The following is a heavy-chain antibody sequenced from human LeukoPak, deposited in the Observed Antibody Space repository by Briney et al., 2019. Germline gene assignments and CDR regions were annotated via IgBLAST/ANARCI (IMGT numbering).Heavy chain of an antibody. CDR3: ARGAAAGIVGWLDP. J-gene: IGHJ5*01. CDR1: AFIFSDYY. Sequence: PGGSLRLSCAASAFIFSDYYMIWIRQAPGKGLEWIPYISNNGRTIYYADSVKGRFTISRDNAKNSLYLQMNSLRAEDTAVYYCARGAAAGIVGWLDPWGQGTLVTVSS. D-gene: IGHD6-13*01. V-gene: IGHV3-11*04. CDR2: ISNNGRTI.